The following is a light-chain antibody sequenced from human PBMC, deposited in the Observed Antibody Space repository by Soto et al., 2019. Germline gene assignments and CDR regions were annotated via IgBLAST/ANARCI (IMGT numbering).Light chain of an antibody. CDR1: SSDVGGYNY. CDR3: SSYRRGSTYV. V-gene: IGLV2-14*01. CDR2: DVT. Sequence: QSALTQPASVSGAPGQSITVSCTGTSSDVGGYNYVSWYQQYPGKVPRLMIYDVTSRPLGVSNRFSGSKSGNTASLTISGLQAEDEADYYCSSYRRGSTYVFGTGTKVTVL. J-gene: IGLJ1*01.